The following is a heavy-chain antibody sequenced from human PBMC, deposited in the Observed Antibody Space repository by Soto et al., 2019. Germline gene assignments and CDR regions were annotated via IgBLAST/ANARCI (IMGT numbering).Heavy chain of an antibody. V-gene: IGHV4-34*01. D-gene: IGHD2-8*01. Sequence: SETLSLTCAVYGGSFSGYYWTWIRQPPGKGLEWIGEINHRGNTNYNPSLKSRVTISVDTSKNQFSLKLTSVTAADTAVYYCARQEVPQWFTKGYYGMDVWDQGTTVTVS. CDR1: GGSFSGYY. CDR2: INHRGNT. J-gene: IGHJ6*02. CDR3: ARQEVPQWFTKGYYGMDV.